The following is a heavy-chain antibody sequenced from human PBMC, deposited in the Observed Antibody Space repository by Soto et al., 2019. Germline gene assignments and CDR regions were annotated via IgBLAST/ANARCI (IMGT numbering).Heavy chain of an antibody. Sequence: QVHLVQSGGEVKKPGASVKVSCKASGFTFSNYGISWVRQAPGQGLEWMGWINSHKGNTNLAQNIQGRVTMTTDTSTNTAYMELRTLRPYDTAVYYCARAITMVRGVIPTYYYYGMDVWGQGTTVTVSS. CDR2: INSHKGNT. D-gene: IGHD3-10*01. J-gene: IGHJ6*02. CDR3: ARAITMVRGVIPTYYYYGMDV. CDR1: GFTFSNYG. V-gene: IGHV1-18*01.